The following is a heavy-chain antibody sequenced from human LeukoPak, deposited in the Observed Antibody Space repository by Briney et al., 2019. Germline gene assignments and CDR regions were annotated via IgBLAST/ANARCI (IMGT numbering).Heavy chain of an antibody. D-gene: IGHD1-26*01. CDR2: NSGST. V-gene: IGHV4-59*01. CDR3: ARGEWDLLFDY. CDR1: GGSIGSYF. J-gene: IGHJ4*02. Sequence: SETLSLTCTVSGGSIGSYFWSWIRQPPGKGLEWIGYNSGSTKYNPSLKSRVTISVDTSKNQFSLKLSSVTAADTAVYYCARGEWDLLFDYWGQGTLVTVSS.